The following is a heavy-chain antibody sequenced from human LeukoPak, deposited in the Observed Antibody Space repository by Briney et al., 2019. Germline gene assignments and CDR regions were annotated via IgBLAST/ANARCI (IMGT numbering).Heavy chain of an antibody. CDR3: ARADDSSGFYYYYYMDV. CDR1: GQTFNNYN. Sequence: ASVKVPRKASGQTFNNYNIHWVRQAPGQGPERMGIINPSGGSTNYAQKIQGRVTMTRDMSTRTVHMELSSLRYEDTAIYYCARADDSSGFYYYYYMDVWGKGTTVTVSS. CDR2: INPSGGST. J-gene: IGHJ6*03. V-gene: IGHV1-46*02. D-gene: IGHD3-22*01.